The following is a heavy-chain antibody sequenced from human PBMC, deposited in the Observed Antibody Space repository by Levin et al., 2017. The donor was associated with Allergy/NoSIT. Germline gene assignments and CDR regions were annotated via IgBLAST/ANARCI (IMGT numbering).Heavy chain of an antibody. CDR3: ARARHYYYYYGMDV. J-gene: IGHJ6*02. CDR1: GGSFSGYY. Sequence: SCAVYGGSFSGYYWSWIRQPPGKGLEWIGEINHSGSTNYNPSLKSRVTISVDTSKNQFSLKLSSVTAADTAVYYCARARHYYYYYGMDVWGQGTTVTVSS. V-gene: IGHV4-34*01. CDR2: INHSGST.